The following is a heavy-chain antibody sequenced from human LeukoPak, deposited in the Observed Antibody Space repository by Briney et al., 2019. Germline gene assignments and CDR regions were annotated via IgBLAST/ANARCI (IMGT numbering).Heavy chain of an antibody. CDR1: GFTFSSYS. J-gene: IGHJ4*02. V-gene: IGHV3-20*04. CDR2: INWNGGST. CDR3: ARGSAGMDS. D-gene: IGHD2-15*01. Sequence: GGSLRLSCAASGFTFSSYSMNWVRQAPGKGLEWVSGINWNGGSTGYADSVKGRFTISRDNAKNSLYLEMNSLRAEDTAFYYCARGSAGMDSWGQGTLVTVSS.